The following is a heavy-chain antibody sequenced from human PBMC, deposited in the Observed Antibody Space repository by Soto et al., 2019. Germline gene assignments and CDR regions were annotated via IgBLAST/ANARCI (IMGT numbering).Heavy chain of an antibody. V-gene: IGHV1-69*13. D-gene: IGHD6-19*01. J-gene: IGHJ5*02. Sequence: SVKVSCKASGGTFSSYTINWVRQAPGQGPEWMGGIIPIFGTANYAQRFQGRITITADVSTSTAYMELSSLTSEDTAVYYCAREGAGMAATFDPWGQGTLVTVSS. CDR2: IIPIFGTA. CDR3: AREGAGMAATFDP. CDR1: GGTFSSYT.